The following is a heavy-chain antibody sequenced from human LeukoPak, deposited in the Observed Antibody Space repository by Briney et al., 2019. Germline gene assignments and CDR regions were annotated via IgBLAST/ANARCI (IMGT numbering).Heavy chain of an antibody. CDR3: ARVAGVSYMDV. J-gene: IGHJ6*03. Sequence: GASVKVSCKASGYTFTGYYMHWVRQAPGQGLEWMGWIHPNSGGTNYAQKFQGRVTMTRDTSINTVYMELSRLRSDDTAVYFCARVAGVSYMDVWGQGTTVSVS. CDR1: GYTFTGYY. CDR2: IHPNSGGT. V-gene: IGHV1-2*02. D-gene: IGHD2-8*01.